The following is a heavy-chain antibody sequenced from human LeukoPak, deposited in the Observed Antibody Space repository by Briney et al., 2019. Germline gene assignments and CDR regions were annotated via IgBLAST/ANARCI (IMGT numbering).Heavy chain of an antibody. CDR2: ISGSGGST. CDR1: GSTFSSYA. V-gene: IGHV3-23*01. Sequence: GGSLRLSCAASGSTFSSYAMSWVRQAPGKGLEWVSAISGSGGSTYYADSVKGRFTISRDNSKNMLYLQMNSLRAEDTAVYYCAKALYSSGWYGAGDAFDIWGQGTMVTVSS. CDR3: AKALYSSGWYGAGDAFDI. J-gene: IGHJ3*02. D-gene: IGHD6-19*01.